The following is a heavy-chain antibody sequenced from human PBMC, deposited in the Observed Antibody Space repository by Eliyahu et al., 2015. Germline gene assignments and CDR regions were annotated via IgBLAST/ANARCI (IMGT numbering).Heavy chain of an antibody. Sequence: QVQLVXSGGGVVQPGRSLRLSWXASGFNFKIYGIHWVRQAPGKGLEWVAVISYDGNYKYYAGSVKGRFTISRDNSKNTLYLQMNSLRTEDTAVYYCAKDLTGSSGGGLDHWGQGTLVTVSS. CDR1: GFNFKIYG. V-gene: IGHV3-30*18. CDR3: AKDLTGSSGGGLDH. CDR2: ISYDGNYK. J-gene: IGHJ5*02. D-gene: IGHD3-9*01.